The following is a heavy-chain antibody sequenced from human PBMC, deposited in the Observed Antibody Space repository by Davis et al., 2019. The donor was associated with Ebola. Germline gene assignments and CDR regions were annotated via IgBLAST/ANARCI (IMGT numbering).Heavy chain of an antibody. D-gene: IGHD6-6*01. Sequence: SVKVSCKASGGTFSSYAISWVRQAPGQGLEWMGGIIPIFGTANYAQKFQGRVTITADESTSTAYMELSSLRSEDTAVYYCASADSSSQGYYYYYGMDVWGQGTTVTVSS. V-gene: IGHV1-69*13. J-gene: IGHJ6*02. CDR1: GGTFSSYA. CDR2: IIPIFGTA. CDR3: ASADSSSQGYYYYYGMDV.